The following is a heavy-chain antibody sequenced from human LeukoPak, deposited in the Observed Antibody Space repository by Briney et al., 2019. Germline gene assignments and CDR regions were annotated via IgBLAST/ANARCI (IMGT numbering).Heavy chain of an antibody. CDR2: ISWNSGSI. CDR1: GFTFDDYA. D-gene: IGHD6-19*01. CDR3: AIFPGYSSGWYSGTKDY. Sequence: GRSLRLSCAASGFTFDDYATHWVRQAPGKGLEWVSGISWNSGSIGYADSVKGRFTISRDNAKNSLYLQMNSLRAEDTALYYCAIFPGYSSGWYSGTKDYWGQGTLVTVSS. J-gene: IGHJ4*02. V-gene: IGHV3-9*01.